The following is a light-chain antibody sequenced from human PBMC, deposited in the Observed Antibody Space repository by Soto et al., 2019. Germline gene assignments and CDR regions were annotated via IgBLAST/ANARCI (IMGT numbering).Light chain of an antibody. Sequence: EIVLTQSPGTLSLSPGERASLSCRASQRISSGYLAWYQQKLGQAPRLLIYGASNRATDIPDRFSGRGSGTDFTLTISRLEPEDFAVYYCQQYGSSPPSSTFGQGTRLEIK. J-gene: IGKJ5*01. CDR2: GAS. CDR1: QRISSGY. CDR3: QQYGSSPPSST. V-gene: IGKV3-20*01.